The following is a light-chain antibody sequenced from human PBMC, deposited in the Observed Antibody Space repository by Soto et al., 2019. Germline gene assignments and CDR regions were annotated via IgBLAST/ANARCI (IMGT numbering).Light chain of an antibody. CDR3: KSYTNSSAVV. CDR2: EVT. CDR1: IDDIGAYDY. J-gene: IGLJ2*01. V-gene: IGLV2-14*01. Sequence: QCLLTQAAYVSGSPGQSITISCAGTIDDIGAYDYVSWYQQHPGNAPKLLVYEVTNRPSGVSDRFSGSKSGNTASLTISGLQAEDEADYYCKSYTNSSAVVLGGGTKVTVL.